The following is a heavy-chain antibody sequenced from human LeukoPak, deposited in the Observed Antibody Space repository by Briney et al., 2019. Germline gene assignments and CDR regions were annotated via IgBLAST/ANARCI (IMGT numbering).Heavy chain of an antibody. CDR3: ARDGSTLIVDMPFDY. D-gene: IGHD3-22*01. CDR1: GFTFLNYG. CDR2: ISRRSSGI. Sequence: GGSLRLSCAASGFTFLNYGMNWVRQAPGKGLEWVSFISRRSSGIYYADSLKGRFTISRDNAKNSLYLQMNSLRAEDTAVYYCARDGSTLIVDMPFDYWGQGTLVTVSS. J-gene: IGHJ4*02. V-gene: IGHV3-21*01.